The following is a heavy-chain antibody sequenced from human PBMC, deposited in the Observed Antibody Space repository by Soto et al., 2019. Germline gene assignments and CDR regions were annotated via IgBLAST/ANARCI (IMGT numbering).Heavy chain of an antibody. CDR1: GHTFSRYG. J-gene: IGHJ4*02. CDR3: ARASAYSTPWSFDN. Sequence: QVPLVQSGAEVKKPGASVRVSCKASGHTFSRYGISWVRQAPGQGLEWMGWISGFNGNTKESEKLQGRVTLTTDTAANTAHMELRGLRSDDTAVYYCARASAYSTPWSFDNWGQGTLVTVSS. D-gene: IGHD6-13*01. CDR2: ISGFNGNT. V-gene: IGHV1-18*01.